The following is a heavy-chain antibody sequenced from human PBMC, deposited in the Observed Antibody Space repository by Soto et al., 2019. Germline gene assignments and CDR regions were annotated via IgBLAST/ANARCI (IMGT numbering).Heavy chain of an antibody. CDR2: IWFDGSNK. J-gene: IGHJ6*02. V-gene: IGHV3-33*01. D-gene: IGHD3-10*01. Sequence: QVQLVESGGGVVQPGGSLRLSCATSGFTFNNHGMHWVRQAPGKGLEWVAVIWFDGSNKYEADSVKGRFTISRDNSKDTLYLQMNSLRPEDTAVYYCARDQDEVFGKLDVWGQGTTVTVSS. CDR1: GFTFNNHG. CDR3: ARDQDEVFGKLDV.